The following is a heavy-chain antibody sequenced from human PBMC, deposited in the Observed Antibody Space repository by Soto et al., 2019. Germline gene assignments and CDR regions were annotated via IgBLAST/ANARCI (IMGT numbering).Heavy chain of an antibody. CDR2: ISSSSSYI. V-gene: IGHV3-21*04. CDR1: GFTFSSYS. Sequence: GGSLRLSCAASGFTFSSYSMNWVRQAPGKGLEWVSSISSSSSYIYYADSVKGRFTISRDNSKNTLYLQMNSLRAEDTAVYYCAKDLKYQLLSFDYWGQGTLVTVSS. D-gene: IGHD2-2*01. J-gene: IGHJ4*02. CDR3: AKDLKYQLLSFDY.